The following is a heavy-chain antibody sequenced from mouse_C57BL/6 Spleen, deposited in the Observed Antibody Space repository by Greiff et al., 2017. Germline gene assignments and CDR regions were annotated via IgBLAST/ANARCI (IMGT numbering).Heavy chain of an antibody. Sequence: VQLVESGPGLVQPSQSLSITCTVSGFSLTSYGVHWVRQSPGKGLEWLGVIWSGGSTDYNAAFISRLSISKDNSKSQVFFKMNSLQADDTAIYYCARFDGYYYWYFDVWGTGTTVTVSS. V-gene: IGHV2-2*01. J-gene: IGHJ1*03. D-gene: IGHD2-3*01. CDR2: IWSGGST. CDR3: ARFDGYYYWYFDV. CDR1: GFSLTSYG.